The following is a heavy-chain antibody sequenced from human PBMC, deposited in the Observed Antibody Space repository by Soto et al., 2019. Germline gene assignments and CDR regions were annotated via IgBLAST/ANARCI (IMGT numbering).Heavy chain of an antibody. CDR3: AKDPTHCGGDCYFFDY. Sequence: QVQLVESGGGVVQPGRSLRLSCAASGFTFNRYGMHWVRQAPGKGLEWVAVISSDGSIKYYADSVRGRFSISRDNSKNTLYLQMNSLRAEDTAVYYCAKDPTHCGGDCYFFDYWGRGTLVTVSS. J-gene: IGHJ4*02. CDR1: GFTFNRYG. CDR2: ISSDGSIK. D-gene: IGHD2-21*02. V-gene: IGHV3-30*18.